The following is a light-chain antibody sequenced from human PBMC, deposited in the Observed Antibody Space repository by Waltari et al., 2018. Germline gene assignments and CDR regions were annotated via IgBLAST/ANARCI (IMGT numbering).Light chain of an antibody. CDR3: QQRSNWPYT. CDR1: QSVSSD. J-gene: IGKJ5*01. CDR2: DAS. Sequence: EIVLTQSPATLSLSPGERATLSCRASQSVSSDFAWYQQKPGQAPRLLIYDASNRATGIPARFSGSGSGTDFTLTISSLEPEDFAVYYCQQRSNWPYTFGQGTRLEIK. V-gene: IGKV3-11*01.